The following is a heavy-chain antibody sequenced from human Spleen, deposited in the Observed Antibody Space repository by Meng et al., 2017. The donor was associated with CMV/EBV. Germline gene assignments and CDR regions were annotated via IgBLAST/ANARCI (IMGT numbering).Heavy chain of an antibody. CDR3: AREGAEGDNWFDP. Sequence: CKASGYTFTDYYIQWVRQAPGQGLEYMGWINATSGGTYNTQKFQGRVTMTRDTSISTAYMEVRWLRFDDTATYYCAREGAEGDNWFDPWGQGTLVTVSS. CDR2: INATSGGT. J-gene: IGHJ5*02. V-gene: IGHV1-2*02. CDR1: GYTFTDYY. D-gene: IGHD1-26*01.